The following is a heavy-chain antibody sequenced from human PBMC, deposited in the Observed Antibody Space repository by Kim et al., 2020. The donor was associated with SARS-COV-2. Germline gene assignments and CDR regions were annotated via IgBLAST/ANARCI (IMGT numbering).Heavy chain of an antibody. V-gene: IGHV4-34*01. CDR3: ARALYSSGWVY. J-gene: IGHJ4*02. Sequence: NYNPSLKGRVTISVDPSKNQFSLKLSSVTAADTAVYYCARALYSSGWVYWGQGTLVTVSS. D-gene: IGHD6-19*01.